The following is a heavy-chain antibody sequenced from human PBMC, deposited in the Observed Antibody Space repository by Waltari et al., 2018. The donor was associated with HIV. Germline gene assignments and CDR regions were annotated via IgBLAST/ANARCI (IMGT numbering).Heavy chain of an antibody. CDR3: ARQESIVGGTGWHPFDY. V-gene: IGHV5-51*01. CDR1: GYSFTSYW. D-gene: IGHD1-26*01. Sequence: EVPLVQSGAEVKKPGESLKISCKGSGYSFTSYWIGWSPQLPGKGLEWMGIIYPGDSDTRYSPSFQGQITIAADKSISTAYLQWSSLKASDTAMYYCARQESIVGGTGWHPFDYWGQGTLVTVSS. CDR2: IYPGDSDT. J-gene: IGHJ4*02.